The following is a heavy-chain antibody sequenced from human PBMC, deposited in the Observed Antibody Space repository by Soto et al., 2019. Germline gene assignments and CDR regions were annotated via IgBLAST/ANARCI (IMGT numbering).Heavy chain of an antibody. V-gene: IGHV3-74*01. CDR2: INSDASII. CDR1: GITFRNYW. D-gene: IGHD3-10*01. CDR3: ARDAAAGLKF. J-gene: IGHJ4*02. Sequence: GSLRLSCAVSGITFRNYWMHWIRQAPGKVLVWVSHINSDASIINYADSVKGRFTISRDNARNTLYLQMNSLRVDDTAIYYCARDAAAGLKFGGQGTLVPVSS.